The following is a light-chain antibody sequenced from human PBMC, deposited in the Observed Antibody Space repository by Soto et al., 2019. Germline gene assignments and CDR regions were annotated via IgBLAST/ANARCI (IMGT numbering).Light chain of an antibody. CDR3: QQYNGYWT. V-gene: IGKV1-5*03. CDR2: EAS. Sequence: DIQMTQSPSTLSASVGDRVTITCRASQSISDSLAWYQQKPGKAPKLLIYEASNLKSGVPSRFSGSRSGTEYTLTISSLQPDDFAIYYCQQYNGYWTFGQRTKVEIK. CDR1: QSISDS. J-gene: IGKJ1*01.